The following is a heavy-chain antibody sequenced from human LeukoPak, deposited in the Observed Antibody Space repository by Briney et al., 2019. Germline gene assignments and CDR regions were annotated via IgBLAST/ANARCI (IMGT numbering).Heavy chain of an antibody. Sequence: PSGTLSLTCAVSGASISSSNWWSWVRPPPGKGLEWIGEIYHSGSTNYNPSLKSRVTISVDKSMNQFFLKLNSVTAADTAVYYCARESTVTHPFDSWGQGTLVTVSS. V-gene: IGHV4-4*02. CDR2: IYHSGST. J-gene: IGHJ4*02. CDR1: GASISSSNW. CDR3: ARESTVTHPFDS. D-gene: IGHD4-17*01.